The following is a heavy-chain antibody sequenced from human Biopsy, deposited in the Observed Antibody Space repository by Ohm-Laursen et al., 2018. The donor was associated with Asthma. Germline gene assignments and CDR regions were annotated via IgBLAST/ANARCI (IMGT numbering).Heavy chain of an antibody. CDR2: ILFDGRKI. CDR1: GFNFHNYG. Sequence: SLRLSCAASGFNFHNYGMNSLRRATGKGLEWVAQILFDGRKINYPDSVKGRFTISRDNSKNMVYLQMNSLRPEDTAVYYCAKDRVAGRSYYFDYWGQGSLVSVSS. J-gene: IGHJ4*02. V-gene: IGHV3-30*18. D-gene: IGHD6-13*01. CDR3: AKDRVAGRSYYFDY.